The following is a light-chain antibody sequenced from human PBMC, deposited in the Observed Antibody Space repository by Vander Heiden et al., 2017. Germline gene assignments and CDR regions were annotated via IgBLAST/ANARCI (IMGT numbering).Light chain of an antibody. CDR1: QGIRND. CDR2: AAS. V-gene: IGKV1-6*01. CDR3: RQDYDYRLT. Sequence: AIQMTQSPSSLSASVGDRVTITCRASQGIRNDLGWYQQKPGKAPKLLIYAASSLQSGVPSRFHGSGSGTDFTLTIRSLQPEDFATYFCRQDYDYRLTFGGGTKVEIK. J-gene: IGKJ4*01.